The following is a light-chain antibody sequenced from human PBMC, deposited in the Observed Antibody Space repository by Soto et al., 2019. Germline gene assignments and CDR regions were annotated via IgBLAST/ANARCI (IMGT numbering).Light chain of an antibody. J-gene: IGLJ2*01. V-gene: IGLV2-14*03. CDR3: SSYTSSNVV. Sequence: QSALTQPTSVSGSPGQSITISCTGTSSDVGAFNYVSWYQQHPGKAPKLMIYDVYDRPSGVSYRFSGSKSGNTASLTISGLQGEDEADYYCSSYTSSNVVFGGGTKVTVL. CDR1: SSDVGAFNY. CDR2: DVY.